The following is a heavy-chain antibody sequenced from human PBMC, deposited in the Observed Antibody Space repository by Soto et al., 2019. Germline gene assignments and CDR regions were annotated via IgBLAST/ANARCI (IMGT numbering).Heavy chain of an antibody. CDR1: GGSISTYY. D-gene: IGHD2-2*01. CDR3: ARHGRHQLVYFDY. V-gene: IGHV4-59*08. CDR2: IFHSGST. J-gene: IGHJ4*02. Sequence: SETLSLTCTVSGGSISTYYWSWIRQPPGKGLEWIGYIFHSGSTNYNPSLQSRLTMSVDTSTNQFSLKLSSVTAADTALYYCARHGRHQLVYFDYWGPGTLVTVSS.